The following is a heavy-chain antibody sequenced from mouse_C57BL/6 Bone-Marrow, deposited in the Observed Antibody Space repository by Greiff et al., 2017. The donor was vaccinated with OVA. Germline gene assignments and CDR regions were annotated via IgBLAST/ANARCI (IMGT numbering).Heavy chain of an antibody. V-gene: IGHV10-1*01. CDR1: GFSFNTYA. D-gene: IGHD2-4*01. CDR2: IRSKSNNYAT. CDR3: VRQNYDGYYFDY. Sequence: EVQLVESGGGLVQPKGSLKLSCAASGFSFNTYAMNWVRQAPGKGLEWVARIRSKSNNYATYYADSVKDRFTISRDDSESTLYLQMNNLKTEDTAMYYCVRQNYDGYYFDYWGQGTTLTVSS. J-gene: IGHJ2*01.